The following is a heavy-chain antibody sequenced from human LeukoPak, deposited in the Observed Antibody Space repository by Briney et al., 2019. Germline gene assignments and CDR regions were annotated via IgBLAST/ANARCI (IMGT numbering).Heavy chain of an antibody. Sequence: GGSLRLSCAASGFTFSRYWMSWVRQAPGKGLEWVANIKQDGGLKHYADSVKGRFTISRDNANNSLYLQMNSLRAEDTAVYFCARFAKGYGSGDIDYWGQGTLVTVSS. J-gene: IGHJ4*02. CDR3: ARFAKGYGSGDIDY. CDR2: IKQDGGLK. CDR1: GFTFSRYW. V-gene: IGHV3-7*03. D-gene: IGHD3-10*01.